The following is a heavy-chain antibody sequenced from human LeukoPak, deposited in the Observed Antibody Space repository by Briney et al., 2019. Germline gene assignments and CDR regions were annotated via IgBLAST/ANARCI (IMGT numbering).Heavy chain of an antibody. D-gene: IGHD1-26*01. Sequence: GGSLRLSCAASGFSFRNSWMSWVRQAPGKGLEWVAVMSYDGGNIYYADSVKGRFTISRDNSKNTLNLQMNSLRTEDTALYYCAKDPASGSSYYFYGMEVWGQGTTVTVSS. CDR1: GFSFRNSW. V-gene: IGHV3-30*18. CDR2: MSYDGGNI. J-gene: IGHJ6*02. CDR3: AKDPASGSSYYFYGMEV.